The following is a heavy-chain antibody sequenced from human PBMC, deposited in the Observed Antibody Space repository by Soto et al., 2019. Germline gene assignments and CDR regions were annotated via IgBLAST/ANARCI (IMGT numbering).Heavy chain of an antibody. V-gene: IGHV3-30-3*01. CDR1: GFTFSSYA. D-gene: IGHD1-20*01. CDR2: ISYDGSNK. CDR3: ASGIGGQYGMDV. Sequence: QVQLVESGGGVVQPGRSLRLSCAASGFTFSSYAMHWVRQAPGKGLEWVAVISYDGSNKYYADSVKGRFTISRDNSKNTLYLQMNSLRAEDTAVYYCASGIGGQYGMDVWGQGTTVTVSS. J-gene: IGHJ6*02.